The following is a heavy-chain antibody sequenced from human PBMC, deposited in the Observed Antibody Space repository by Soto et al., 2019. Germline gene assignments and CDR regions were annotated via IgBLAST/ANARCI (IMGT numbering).Heavy chain of an antibody. CDR2: MSYSGST. Sequence: QVQLQESGPGLVKPSETLSLTCTVSGASISTYYWSWIRQPPGKGLEWIGYMSYSGSTNYNPSLRRRVTTSVDTSKNPISLKLSSVTAADTAVYYCARVCSGDSCYFHFYYGMNVWGQGTTVTVSS. D-gene: IGHD2-15*01. V-gene: IGHV4-59*01. J-gene: IGHJ6*02. CDR3: ARVCSGDSCYFHFYYGMNV. CDR1: GASISTYY.